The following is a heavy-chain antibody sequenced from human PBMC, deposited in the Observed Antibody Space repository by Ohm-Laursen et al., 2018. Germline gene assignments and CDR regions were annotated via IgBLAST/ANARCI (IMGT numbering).Heavy chain of an antibody. V-gene: IGHV1-18*01. Sequence: ASVKVSCKASGYTFTSYGISWVRQAPGQGLEWMGWISGYIGNKNYAQKFLGRVTMTRDRPTNTAYMEMRYLRSDDTAVYYCARAPGYCDGGKCYDGGHPYHYGLDVWGQGTAVTVSS. J-gene: IGHJ6*02. CDR1: GYTFTSYG. CDR2: ISGYIGNK. D-gene: IGHD2-15*01. CDR3: ARAPGYCDGGKCYDGGHPYHYGLDV.